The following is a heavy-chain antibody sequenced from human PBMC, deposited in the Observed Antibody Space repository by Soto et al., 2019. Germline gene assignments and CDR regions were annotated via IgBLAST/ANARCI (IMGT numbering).Heavy chain of an antibody. V-gene: IGHV3-23*01. D-gene: IGHD5-12*01. CDR1: GFTFSSYA. Sequence: LGGSLRLSCAASGFTFSSYAMSWVRQAPGKGLEWVSAISGSGGSTYYADSVKGRFTISRDNSKNTLYLQMNSLRAEDTAVYYCAKDSGLRFFVYSQHWGQGTLVTVSS. J-gene: IGHJ1*01. CDR3: AKDSGLRFFVYSQH. CDR2: ISGSGGST.